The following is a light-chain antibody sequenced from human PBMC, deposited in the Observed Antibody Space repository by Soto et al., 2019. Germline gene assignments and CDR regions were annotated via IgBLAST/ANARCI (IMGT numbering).Light chain of an antibody. CDR3: QTSDSGLLGLV. CDR2: GSS. CDR1: TSNSGTAFD. J-gene: IGLJ2*01. V-gene: IGLV1-40*01. Sequence: QSVLTQPPSVSGAPGQRVTIACTGITSNSGTAFDVHGYRHFPGSAPKLLLSGSSDRPSGVPDRFSASKSGTSASLTITGLQPDDEADYYCQTSDSGLLGLVFGTGTKLTVL.